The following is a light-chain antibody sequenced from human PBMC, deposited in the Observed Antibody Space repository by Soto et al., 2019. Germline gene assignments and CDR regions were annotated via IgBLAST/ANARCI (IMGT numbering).Light chain of an antibody. CDR1: QSISSW. CDR3: QQYNSYWT. V-gene: IGKV1-5*01. J-gene: IGKJ1*01. Sequence: DIQMTQSPSTLSASVGDRVTITCRASQSISSWLAWYQQKPGKAPKLLIYDASSLESGVPSRFSGSGSGTEFPLTISSLQPDDFETYYCQQYNSYWTFGQGTKVEIK. CDR2: DAS.